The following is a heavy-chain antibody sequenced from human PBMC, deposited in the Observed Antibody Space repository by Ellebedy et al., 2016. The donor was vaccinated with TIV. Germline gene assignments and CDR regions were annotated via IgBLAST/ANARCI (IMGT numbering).Heavy chain of an antibody. CDR3: ARDYCSSTSCFVYYYYGMDV. CDR2: ISGSGGST. Sequence: PGGSLRLSCAASGITFSSYAMSWVRQAPGKGLEWVSTISGSGGSTYYADSVKGRFTISRDNSKNTLYLQMNSLRAEDTAVYYCARDYCSSTSCFVYYYYGMDVWGQGTTVTVSS. V-gene: IGHV3-23*01. D-gene: IGHD2-2*01. J-gene: IGHJ6*02. CDR1: GITFSSYA.